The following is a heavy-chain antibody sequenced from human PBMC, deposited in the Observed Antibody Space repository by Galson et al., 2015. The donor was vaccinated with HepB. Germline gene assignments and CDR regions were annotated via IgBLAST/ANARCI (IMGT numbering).Heavy chain of an antibody. V-gene: IGHV3-23*01. Sequence: SLRLSCAASGFTFSSYAMSWVRQAPGKGLEWVSAISGSGGSTYYADSVKGRFTISRDNSKNTLYLQMNSLRAEDTAVYYCAKDAPVRRTIFGVVTTEGYWGQGTLVTVSS. CDR1: GFTFSSYA. CDR2: ISGSGGST. D-gene: IGHD3-3*01. CDR3: AKDAPVRRTIFGVVTTEGY. J-gene: IGHJ4*02.